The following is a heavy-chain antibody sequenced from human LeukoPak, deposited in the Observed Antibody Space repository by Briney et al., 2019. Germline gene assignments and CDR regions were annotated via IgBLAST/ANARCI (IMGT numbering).Heavy chain of an antibody. CDR1: GFTFSSYS. Sequence: PGGSLRLSCAASGFTFSSYSMNWVRQAPGKGLEWVSAISGSGGSTYYADSVKGRFTISRDNSKNTLYVQMNSLRAEDTAVYYCAKAWDYGDYVMDYWGQGTLVTVSS. CDR3: AKAWDYGDYVMDY. J-gene: IGHJ4*02. CDR2: ISGSGGST. V-gene: IGHV3-23*01. D-gene: IGHD4-17*01.